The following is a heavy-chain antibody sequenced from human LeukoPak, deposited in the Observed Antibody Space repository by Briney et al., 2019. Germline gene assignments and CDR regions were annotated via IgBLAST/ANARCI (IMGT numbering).Heavy chain of an antibody. J-gene: IGHJ4*02. V-gene: IGHV3-30-3*01. D-gene: IGHD3-3*01. Sequence: GGSLRLSCAASGFTFSSYAMHWVRQAPGKGLEWVAVISYDGSNKYYADSVKGRFTISRDNPKNTLYLQMNSLRAEDTAVYYCARDYYDFWSGYLDYWGQGTLVTVSS. CDR1: GFTFSSYA. CDR3: ARDYYDFWSGYLDY. CDR2: ISYDGSNK.